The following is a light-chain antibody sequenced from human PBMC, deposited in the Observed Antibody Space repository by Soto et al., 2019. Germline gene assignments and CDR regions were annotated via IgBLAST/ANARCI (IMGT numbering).Light chain of an antibody. CDR2: DAS. V-gene: IGKV1-5*01. J-gene: IGKJ4*02. CDR1: QSISSW. Sequence: DIQMTQSPYTLSASVGDRVTITCRASQSISSWLAWYQQKPGKAHKLLIYDASSLESGVPSRFSGRGSGTEFTFTISSLEPDDFATYYCQQYNSYALTFGGGTKVEIK. CDR3: QQYNSYALT.